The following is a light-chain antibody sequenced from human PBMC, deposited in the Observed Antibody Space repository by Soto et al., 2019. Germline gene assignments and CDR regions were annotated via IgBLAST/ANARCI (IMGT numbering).Light chain of an antibody. Sequence: DLTQPPSVSVAPVQPAGITFGGNNIGSKSVHWYQQKPGQAPVLVVYDDSDRPSGIPERFSGSNSGNTATLTISSVEAGDQADYYCQVWDSSSDHYVFGSGTKVTVL. V-gene: IGLV3-21*02. CDR3: QVWDSSSDHYV. CDR1: NIGSKS. CDR2: DDS. J-gene: IGLJ1*01.